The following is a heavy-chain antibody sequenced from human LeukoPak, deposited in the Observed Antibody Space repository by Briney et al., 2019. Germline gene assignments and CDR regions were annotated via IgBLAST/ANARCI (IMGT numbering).Heavy chain of an antibody. Sequence: GGSLRLSCAASGFSFSTYGMSWVRQAPGKGLEWVSSVSGSGGSSYYGDSVKGRFTISRDNSKNTLYLQMNSLRVEDTAEYYCAKDHHYDSSDYGRYYYYGMDVRGQGTTVTVSS. CDR2: VSGSGGSS. CDR3: AKDHHYDSSDYGRYYYYGMDV. CDR1: GFSFSTYG. D-gene: IGHD3-22*01. J-gene: IGHJ6*02. V-gene: IGHV3-23*01.